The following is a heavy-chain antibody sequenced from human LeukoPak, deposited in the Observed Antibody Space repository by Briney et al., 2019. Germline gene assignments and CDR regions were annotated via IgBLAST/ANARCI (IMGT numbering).Heavy chain of an antibody. D-gene: IGHD2-2*01. V-gene: IGHV3-33*06. CDR3: AKDDQLLSAYYMDV. J-gene: IGHJ6*03. Sequence: PGGSLRLSCAASGFTFSSYGMHWVRQAPGKGLEWVAVIWYDGSNKYYADSVKGRFTISRDNSKNTLYLQMNSLRAEDTAVYYCAKDDQLLSAYYMDVWGKGTTVTVSS. CDR2: IWYDGSNK. CDR1: GFTFSSYG.